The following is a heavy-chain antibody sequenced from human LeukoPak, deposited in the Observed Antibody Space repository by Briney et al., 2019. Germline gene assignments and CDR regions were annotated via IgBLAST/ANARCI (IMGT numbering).Heavy chain of an antibody. D-gene: IGHD6-6*01. J-gene: IGHJ4*02. Sequence: SVKVSCKASGCTFSSYAISWVRQAPGQGLEWMGRIIPILGIANYAQKFQGRVTITADKSTSTAYMELSSLRSEDTAVYYCARPRSTAARIDFDYWGQGTLVTVSS. CDR2: IIPILGIA. V-gene: IGHV1-69*04. CDR1: GCTFSSYA. CDR3: ARPRSTAARIDFDY.